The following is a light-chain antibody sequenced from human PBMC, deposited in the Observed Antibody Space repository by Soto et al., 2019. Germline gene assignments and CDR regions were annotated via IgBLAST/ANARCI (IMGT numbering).Light chain of an antibody. J-gene: IGKJ4*01. CDR2: DAS. V-gene: IGKV3-11*01. CDR1: QTVGRY. Sequence: EIVLTQSPATLSLSPGDRVTLSCRASQTVGRYLSWYQHSPGQGPRLLVYDASNRATGIPARFSGSGSETDFTLTISSLEPEDFAVYYCQQRSAWPLTFGGGTRVEI. CDR3: QQRSAWPLT.